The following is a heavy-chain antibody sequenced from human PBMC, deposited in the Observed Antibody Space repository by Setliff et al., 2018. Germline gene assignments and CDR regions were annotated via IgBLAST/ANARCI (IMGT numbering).Heavy chain of an antibody. D-gene: IGHD2-15*01. Sequence: ASVKVSCKASGYTFNNYGITWVRQAPGQGLEWMGWISAYSGNTKYAQKLQGRVTMTTDTSTTTAYMELKNLRSDDTAMYFCAFSSLSLCSGGNCPNVFDVWGQGTMVTVSS. J-gene: IGHJ3*01. CDR3: AFSSLSLCSGGNCPNVFDV. CDR1: GYTFNNYG. V-gene: IGHV1-18*01. CDR2: ISAYSGNT.